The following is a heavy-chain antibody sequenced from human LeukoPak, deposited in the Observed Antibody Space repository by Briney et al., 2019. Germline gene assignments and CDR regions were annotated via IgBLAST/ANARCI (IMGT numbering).Heavy chain of an antibody. V-gene: IGHV4-59*01. CDR3: ARSSVTGYCSGGSCYSDPHAFDI. J-gene: IGHJ3*02. CDR2: IYYSGST. Sequence: SETLSLTCTVSGDSISSYFWSSIRQPLGKGLEWIGYIYYSGSTNYNPSLKSRVTISVDPSKNQFSLQLSSVTAADTAVYYCARSSVTGYCSGGSCYSDPHAFDIRGQGTMVTVSS. D-gene: IGHD2-15*01. CDR1: GDSISSYF.